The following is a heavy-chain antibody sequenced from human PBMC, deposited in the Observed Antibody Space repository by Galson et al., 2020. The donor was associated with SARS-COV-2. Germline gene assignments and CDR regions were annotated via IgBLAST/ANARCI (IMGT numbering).Heavy chain of an antibody. CDR1: GYPLTQFS. CDR2: FDPEDRET. D-gene: IGHD6-13*01. J-gene: IGHJ4*02. Sequence: ASVNVSCKVSGYPLTQFSMHWVRQAPGKGLEWMGGFDPEDRETIYSQKFQGRVTMTEDASTDTAYMEMSSLTSDDTAVYFCVAAAATDLSHCGQVTLSTVSS. V-gene: IGHV1-24*01. CDR3: VAAAATDLSH.